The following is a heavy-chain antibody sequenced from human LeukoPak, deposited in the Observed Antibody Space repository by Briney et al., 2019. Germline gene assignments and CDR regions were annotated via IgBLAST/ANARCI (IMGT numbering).Heavy chain of an antibody. CDR1: GGTFSSYA. V-gene: IGHV1-69*01. Sequence: SVKVSCKASGGTFSSYAISWVRQAPGQGLEWMGGIIPIFGTANYAQKFQGRVTITADESTSTAYMELSSLRSEDTAVYYCARKIAAAHDAFDIWGQGTMVTVSS. CDR3: ARKIAAAHDAFDI. J-gene: IGHJ3*02. D-gene: IGHD6-13*01. CDR2: IIPIFGTA.